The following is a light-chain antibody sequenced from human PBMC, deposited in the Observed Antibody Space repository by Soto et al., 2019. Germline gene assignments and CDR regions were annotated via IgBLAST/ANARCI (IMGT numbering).Light chain of an antibody. Sequence: PGYRASLSGRASQSVSSNYLAWYQQKSGQAPSLLIYDVSRRATGIPERFSGSGSGTEFTLTISSLQPDDFATYYCQHYNSYSEAFGQGTKVDI. V-gene: IGKV3-20*01. J-gene: IGKJ1*01. CDR3: QHYNSYSEA. CDR1: QSVSSNY. CDR2: DVS.